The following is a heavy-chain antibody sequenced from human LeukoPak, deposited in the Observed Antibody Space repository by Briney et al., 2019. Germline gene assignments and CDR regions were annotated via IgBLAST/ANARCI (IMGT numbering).Heavy chain of an antibody. D-gene: IGHD1-26*01. J-gene: IGHJ4*02. V-gene: IGHV3-30*02. CDR1: GFRFSTYG. CDR3: AKDSGSVGAPKGLDY. Sequence: GGSLRLSCAASGFRFSTYGMHWVRQAPGKGLEWVGVIRYDASQKYYSDSVKGRFTISRDNSKNTVSLQMDSLRVEDTAVYYCAKDSGSVGAPKGLDYWGQGTLVTVSS. CDR2: IRYDASQK.